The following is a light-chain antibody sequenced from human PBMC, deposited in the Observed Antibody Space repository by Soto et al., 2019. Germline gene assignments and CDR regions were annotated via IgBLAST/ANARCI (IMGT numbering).Light chain of an antibody. J-gene: IGLJ1*01. V-gene: IGLV2-14*01. CDR1: SSDVGGYDY. Sequence: QSALTQPASVSASPGQSITIPCSGSSSDVGGYDYVSWYQQHPGKAPKLMIYEVSNRPSGVSDRFSGSKSGNTASLTISGLQADDEADYYCSSYRDTSKLVFGPGTKLTVL. CDR3: SSYRDTSKLV. CDR2: EVS.